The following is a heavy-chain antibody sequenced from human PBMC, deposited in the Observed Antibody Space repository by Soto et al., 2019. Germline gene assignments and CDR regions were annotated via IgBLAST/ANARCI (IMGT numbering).Heavy chain of an antibody. CDR3: VKGEYYYDSSGYYPFDY. D-gene: IGHD3-22*01. CDR1: GFTFSTYA. V-gene: IGHV3-23*01. J-gene: IGHJ4*02. Sequence: PGGSLRLSCAASGFTFSTYAVTWVRQAPGKGLEWVSTISGSGGSTYYADSVKGRFTISRDNSKNTVYLQMSSLRVEDTAVYYCVKGEYYYDSSGYYPFDYWGQGTLVTVSS. CDR2: ISGSGGST.